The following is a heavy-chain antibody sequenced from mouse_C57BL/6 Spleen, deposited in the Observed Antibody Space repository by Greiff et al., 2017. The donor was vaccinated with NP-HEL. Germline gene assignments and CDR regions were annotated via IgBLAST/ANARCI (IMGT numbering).Heavy chain of an antibody. V-gene: IGHV1-58*01. J-gene: IGHJ4*01. CDR1: GYTFTSYG. Sequence: VQLKESGAELVRPGSSVKMSCKTSGYTFTSYGINWVKQRPGQGLEWIGYIYIGNGYTEYNEKFKGKATLTSDKSSSTAYIQLSSLTSEDSAIYFCASPSYYYGSRDYAMDYWGQGTSVTVSS. CDR2: IYIGNGYT. CDR3: ASPSYYYGSRDYAMDY. D-gene: IGHD1-1*01.